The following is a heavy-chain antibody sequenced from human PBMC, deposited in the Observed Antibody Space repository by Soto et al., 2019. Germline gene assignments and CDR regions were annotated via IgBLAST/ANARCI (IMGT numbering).Heavy chain of an antibody. CDR1: GGSMRSDNYF. CDR2: IYYSGSA. CDR3: PGLKTSQIVADPADRGAHWFHP. J-gene: IGHJ5*02. D-gene: IGHD3-16*02. Sequence: SETLSLTCTVSGGSMRSDNYFWSWIRQPPGKGLEWIGYIYYSGSAYYNPSLERRITMSVDTSKKQFSLKLTSVTAADTAIYSSPGLKTSQIVADPADRGAHWFHPWAQAALVAVSS. V-gene: IGHV4-30-4*01.